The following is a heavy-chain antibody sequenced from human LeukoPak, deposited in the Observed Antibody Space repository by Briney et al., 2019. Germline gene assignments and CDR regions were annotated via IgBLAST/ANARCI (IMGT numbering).Heavy chain of an antibody. CDR2: INHSGST. D-gene: IGHD2-2*01. CDR3: AREKGEVPAAVEFDY. Sequence: SETLSLTCAVYGGSFSGYYWSWIRQPPGKGLEWIGEINHSGSTNYNPSLKSRVTISVDTSKNQFSLKLSSVTAADTAVYYCAREKGEVPAAVEFDYWGQGTLVTVSS. V-gene: IGHV4-34*01. J-gene: IGHJ4*02. CDR1: GGSFSGYY.